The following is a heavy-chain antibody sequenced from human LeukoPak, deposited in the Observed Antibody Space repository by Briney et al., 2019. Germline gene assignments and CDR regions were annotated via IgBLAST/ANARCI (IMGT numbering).Heavy chain of an antibody. CDR2: ITQDGNKK. Sequence: GGSLRLSCAASGFNFTNYWMSRARQAPGKGLQWVASITQDGNKKYYVDSVKGRFAISRDNAKNSLYLQMNSLRAEDTAVYYCARASFASLSAPWGQGTLVTVSS. CDR1: GFNFTNYW. D-gene: IGHD2-2*01. J-gene: IGHJ5*02. CDR3: ARASFASLSAP. V-gene: IGHV3-7*05.